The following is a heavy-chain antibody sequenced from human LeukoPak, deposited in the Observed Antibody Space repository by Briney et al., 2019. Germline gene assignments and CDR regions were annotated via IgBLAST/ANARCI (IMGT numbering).Heavy chain of an antibody. Sequence: SETLSLTCTVSGGSISSYYWSWIRQPAGKGLEWIGRIYTSGTTHYNPSLKSRVTMSVDTSKNQFSLKLSSVTAADTAVYYCARLPTVTTSFDYWGQGTLVTVSS. CDR1: GGSISSYY. D-gene: IGHD4-17*01. CDR3: ARLPTVTTSFDY. J-gene: IGHJ4*02. CDR2: IYTSGTT. V-gene: IGHV4-4*07.